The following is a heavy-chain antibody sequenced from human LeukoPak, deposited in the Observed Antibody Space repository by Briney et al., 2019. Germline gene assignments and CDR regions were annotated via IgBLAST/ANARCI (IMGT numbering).Heavy chain of an antibody. D-gene: IGHD2-8*02. CDR2: VYHRGST. CDR1: GYPVSSGYY. Sequence: SETLSLTCTVSGYPVSSGYYWGWVRQAPGKGLEWIGSVYHRGSTDFHPSLKGRVAISLDTSNNQFSLDLNSVTAADTARYYCVRGSAVLVLEWGQGTLVTVSS. J-gene: IGHJ4*02. V-gene: IGHV4-38-2*02. CDR3: VRGSAVLVLE.